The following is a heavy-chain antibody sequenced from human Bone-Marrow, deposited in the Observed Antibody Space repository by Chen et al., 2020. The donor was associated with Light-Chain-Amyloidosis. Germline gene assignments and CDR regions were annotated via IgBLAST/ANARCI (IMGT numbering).Heavy chain of an antibody. CDR1: GFTFGEYG. V-gene: IGHV3-9*01. CDR3: AKDLYCSGGSCFPGNFYYYGMDV. CDR2: IGANGDKI. J-gene: IGHJ6*02. Sequence: EVQLVESGGGLVQHGRSLRLSCIVSGFTFGEYGLHWVRQRPQKGLECVSGIGANGDKIGYADSVKGRFTISRDNAKNSLYLQMDNLRPEDTALYYCAKDLYCSGGSCFPGNFYYYGMDVWGQGTTVTVSS. D-gene: IGHD2-15*01.